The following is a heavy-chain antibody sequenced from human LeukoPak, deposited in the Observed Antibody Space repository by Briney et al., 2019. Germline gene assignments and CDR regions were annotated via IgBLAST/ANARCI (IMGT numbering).Heavy chain of an antibody. Sequence: GASVKVSCKASGYTFTGYYMHWVRQAPGQGLEWMGWINPNSGGANYAQKFHGRVTMTRDTSISTAYMELSSLRSDDTAVYFCAREPKSGWIYYYYYMDVWGKGTTVTISS. D-gene: IGHD6-19*01. V-gene: IGHV1-2*02. CDR3: AREPKSGWIYYYYYMDV. CDR2: INPNSGGA. J-gene: IGHJ6*03. CDR1: GYTFTGYY.